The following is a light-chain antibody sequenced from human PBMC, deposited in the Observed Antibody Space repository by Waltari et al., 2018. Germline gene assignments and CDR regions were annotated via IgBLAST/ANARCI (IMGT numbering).Light chain of an antibody. CDR2: QDI. Sequence: SSELTQPPSVSVSRGQTASITCSGDILGSKYASWYQHKPGQSPLLVIYQDIYRPSGIPERFSGAKSGNTATLAIGGPQAMDDADYYCQALGSNRWVFGGGTKLTVL. CDR3: QALGSNRWV. CDR1: ILGSKY. V-gene: IGLV3-1*01. J-gene: IGLJ3*02.